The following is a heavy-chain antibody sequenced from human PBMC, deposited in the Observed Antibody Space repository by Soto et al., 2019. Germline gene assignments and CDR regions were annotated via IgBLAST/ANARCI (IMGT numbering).Heavy chain of an antibody. J-gene: IGHJ4*02. CDR1: GFTFSSYA. CDR3: AKDLGGYCSGGSCYPLDY. D-gene: IGHD2-15*01. V-gene: IGHV3-23*01. CDR2: ISGSGGST. Sequence: EVQLLESGGGLVQPGGSLRLSCAASGFTFSSYAMSWVRQAPGKGLEWVSAISGSGGSTYYADSVKGRFTISRDNSKNTLYLQMNSLRAEDTAVYYCAKDLGGYCSGGSCYPLDYWGQGTLVTVSS.